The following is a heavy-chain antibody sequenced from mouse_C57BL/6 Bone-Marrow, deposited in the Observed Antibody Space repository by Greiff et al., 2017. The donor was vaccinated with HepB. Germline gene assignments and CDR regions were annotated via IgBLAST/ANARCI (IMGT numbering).Heavy chain of an antibody. CDR3: ARSRGRDYFDY. V-gene: IGHV1-82*01. Sequence: QVQLKESGPELVKPGASVKISCKASGYAFSSSWMNWVKQRPGKGLEWIGRIYPGDGDTNYNGKFKGKATLTADKSSSTAYMQLSSLTSEDSAVYFCARSRGRDYFDYWGQGTTLTVSS. J-gene: IGHJ2*01. CDR2: IYPGDGDT. CDR1: GYAFSSSW.